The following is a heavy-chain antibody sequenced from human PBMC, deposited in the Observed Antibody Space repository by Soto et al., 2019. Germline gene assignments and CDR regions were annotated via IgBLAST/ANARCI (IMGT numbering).Heavy chain of an antibody. V-gene: IGHV3-48*02. CDR3: ASGGSVLRRFDH. J-gene: IGHJ4*02. D-gene: IGHD2-15*01. CDR1: GFSPSGYG. Sequence: GVPLRLTCAGSGFSPSGYGMTWGRQAPGRGLEWISYINNRGDTTNYADSVKGRFTISRDKAKNSLYLQMNSLRDEDTAVYHCASGGSVLRRFDHWGQGARVTVSS. CDR2: INNRGDTT.